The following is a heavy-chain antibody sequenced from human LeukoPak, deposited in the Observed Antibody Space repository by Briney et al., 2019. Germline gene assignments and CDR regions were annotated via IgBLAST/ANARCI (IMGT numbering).Heavy chain of an antibody. D-gene: IGHD6-6*01. Sequence: PGGSLRLSFAASGFTFISYEMNWVRQAPGKGLEWVSYISSRGTTTYYADSVKGRFTISRDDAKNSLYLHMNSLRVEDTAVYYCARLYSSSSGLSASDYTGQGTLVTVSS. CDR1: GFTFISYE. CDR2: ISSRGTTT. J-gene: IGHJ4*02. CDR3: ARLYSSSSGLSASDY. V-gene: IGHV3-48*03.